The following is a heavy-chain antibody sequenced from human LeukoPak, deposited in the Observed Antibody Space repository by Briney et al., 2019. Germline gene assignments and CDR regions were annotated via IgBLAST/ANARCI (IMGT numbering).Heavy chain of an antibody. CDR3: ARDSVPIIVVVNADPEYFQH. D-gene: IGHD3-22*01. Sequence: ASVKVSCKASGYTFTSYAMHWVRQAPGQGLEWMRWINTNTGNPTYAQGFTGRFVFSLDTSVSTAYLQISSLKAEDTAVYYCARDSVPIIVVVNADPEYFQHWGQGTLVTVSS. J-gene: IGHJ1*01. V-gene: IGHV7-4-1*02. CDR2: INTNTGNP. CDR1: GYTFTSYA.